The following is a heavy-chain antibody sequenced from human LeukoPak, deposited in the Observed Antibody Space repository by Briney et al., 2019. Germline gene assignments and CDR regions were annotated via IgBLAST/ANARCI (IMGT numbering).Heavy chain of an antibody. V-gene: IGHV3-7*01. CDR2: IKKTGSET. D-gene: IGHD2-15*01. CDR1: GFTLSHFW. CDR3: ARENGYCSGANCYSYFDS. Sequence: PGGSLRLSCAASGFTLSHFWMSWVRQAPGKGLEWVAYIKKTGSETYYMDSVEGRFTITRDNSRDSVFLHMYGLRAEDTAVYFCARENGYCSGANCYSYFDSWGREPWSPSPQ. J-gene: IGHJ4*02.